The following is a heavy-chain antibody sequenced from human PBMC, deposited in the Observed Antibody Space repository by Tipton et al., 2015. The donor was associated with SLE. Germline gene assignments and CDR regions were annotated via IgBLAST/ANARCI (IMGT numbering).Heavy chain of an antibody. CDR2: ISSSSSTI. CDR1: GFTFSDYY. Sequence: SLRLSCAASGFTFSDYYMSWIRQAPEKGLEWVSYISSSSSTIYYADSVKGRFTISRDNAKNSLYLQMNSLRAEDTAVYYCARGAAGYTSSSEFDYWGQGTLVTVSS. V-gene: IGHV3-11*04. CDR3: ARGAAGYTSSSEFDY. J-gene: IGHJ4*02. D-gene: IGHD6-6*01.